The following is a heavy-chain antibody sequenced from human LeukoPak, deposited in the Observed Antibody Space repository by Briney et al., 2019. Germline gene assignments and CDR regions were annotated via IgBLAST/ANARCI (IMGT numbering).Heavy chain of an antibody. D-gene: IGHD3-9*01. CDR3: ARGPHGRIYDILTGFDY. Sequence: GASVKVSCKASGYTFTNYAMNWVRQAPGQGLEWMGWIKPNSGGTNYAQKFQGRVTMTRDTSISTAYMELSRLRSDDTAVYYCARGPHGRIYDILTGFDYWGQGTLVTVSS. V-gene: IGHV1-2*02. CDR1: GYTFTNYA. J-gene: IGHJ4*02. CDR2: IKPNSGGT.